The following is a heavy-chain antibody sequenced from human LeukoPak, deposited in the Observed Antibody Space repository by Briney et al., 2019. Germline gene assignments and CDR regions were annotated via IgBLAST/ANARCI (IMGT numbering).Heavy chain of an antibody. D-gene: IGHD4-17*01. J-gene: IGHJ5*02. CDR2: IYYSGST. Sequence: PSETLSLTCTVSGGSISSYYWSWIRQPLGKGLEWIGYIYYSGSTNYNPSLKSRVTISVDTSKNQFSLKLSSVTAADTAVYYCARDYGDYEGSWFDPWGQGTLVTVSS. V-gene: IGHV4-59*01. CDR1: GGSISSYY. CDR3: ARDYGDYEGSWFDP.